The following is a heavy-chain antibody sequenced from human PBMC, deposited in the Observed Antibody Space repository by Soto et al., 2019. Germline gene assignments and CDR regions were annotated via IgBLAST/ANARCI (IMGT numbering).Heavy chain of an antibody. CDR2: INPNSGGT. D-gene: IGHD6-13*01. CDR3: AREISSSWLRYGMDV. Sequence: ASVKVSCKASGYTFTGYNMHWVRQAPGQGLEWMGWINPNSGGTNYAQKFQGRVTMTRDTSISTAYMELSRLRSDDTAVYNCAREISSSWLRYGMDVWRQGTTVTVSS. CDR1: GYTFTGYN. J-gene: IGHJ6*02. V-gene: IGHV1-2*02.